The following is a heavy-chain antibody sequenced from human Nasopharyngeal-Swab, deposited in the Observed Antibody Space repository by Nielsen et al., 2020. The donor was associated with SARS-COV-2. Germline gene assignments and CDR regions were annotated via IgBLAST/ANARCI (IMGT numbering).Heavy chain of an antibody. CDR2: IKEDGSEA. J-gene: IGHJ5*02. D-gene: IGHD3-3*01. V-gene: IGHV3-7*03. CDR3: AKDIRGYYDFSP. CDR1: GFTLSTYW. Sequence: GGSLRLSCAGSGFTLSTYWMNWVRQAPGKGLEWVANIKEDGSEAHYVGSVRGRFTISRDNAENSLYLQMNSLRAEDTAVYYCAKDIRGYYDFSPWGLGTLVTVAS.